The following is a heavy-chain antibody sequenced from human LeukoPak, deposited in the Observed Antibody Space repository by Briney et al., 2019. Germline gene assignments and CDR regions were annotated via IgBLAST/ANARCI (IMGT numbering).Heavy chain of an antibody. D-gene: IGHD1-26*01. J-gene: IGHJ4*02. CDR1: GFTFSSYN. CDR2: ISSSSSTI. CDR3: ARAMSEWELLPKGLEY. V-gene: IGHV3-48*04. Sequence: PGGSLRLSCAASGFTFSSYNMNWVRQAPGKGLEWVSYISSSSSTIHYADSVKGRFTMSRDNAKNSLYLQMNSLRAEDTAVYYCARAMSEWELLPKGLEYWGQGTLVTVSS.